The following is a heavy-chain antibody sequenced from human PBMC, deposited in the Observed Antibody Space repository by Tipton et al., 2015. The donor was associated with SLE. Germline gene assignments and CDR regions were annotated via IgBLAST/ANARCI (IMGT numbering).Heavy chain of an antibody. V-gene: IGHV1-18*01. CDR1: GYTFTSYG. Sequence: QLVQSGAEGKKPGASVKVSCKASGYTFTSYGISWVRQAPGQGLEWVGWISGDNGHTNYAQKFQGRVTMTTDTSTRTAYMELRSLRSDDAAVYYCARGGRSSSSDYWGQGTLVTVSS. D-gene: IGHD6-6*01. CDR3: ARGGRSSSSDY. J-gene: IGHJ4*02. CDR2: ISGDNGHT.